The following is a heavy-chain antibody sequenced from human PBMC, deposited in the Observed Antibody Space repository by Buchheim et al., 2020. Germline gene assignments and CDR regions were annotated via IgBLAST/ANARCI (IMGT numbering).Heavy chain of an antibody. J-gene: IGHJ6*02. CDR3: ARATVRNLAGYYGMDV. CDR1: GFTFSDYY. CDR2: ISSSDGTI. V-gene: IGHV3-11*01. Sequence: QVQLVESGGGLVKPGGSLRLSCAASGFTFSDYYMNWIRQAPGKGLEWVSYISSSDGTISYADSVKGRFTISRDNVKNSLYLQVDSLIVEDTAVYYCARATVRNLAGYYGMDVWGQGAT. D-gene: IGHD6-13*01.